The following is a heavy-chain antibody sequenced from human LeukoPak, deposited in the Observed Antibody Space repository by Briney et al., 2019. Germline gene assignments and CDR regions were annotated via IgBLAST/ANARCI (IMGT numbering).Heavy chain of an antibody. CDR1: GGTFISYA. D-gene: IGHD3-22*01. CDR2: IIPILGIA. Sequence: VASVKVSCKASGGTFISYAISWVRQAPGQGLEWMGRIIPILGIANYAQNFQGRVTITADKSTSTAYMELSSLRSEDTAVYYCARELTPYYDSSGYYYLDYWGLGTLLTVSS. CDR3: ARELTPYYDSSGYYYLDY. V-gene: IGHV1-69*04. J-gene: IGHJ4*02.